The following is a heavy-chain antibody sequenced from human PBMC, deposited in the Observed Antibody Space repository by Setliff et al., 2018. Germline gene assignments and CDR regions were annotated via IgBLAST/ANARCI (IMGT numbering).Heavy chain of an antibody. V-gene: IGHV4-31*03. CDR2: I. CDR3: ARDTLLRGSRRSMDV. Sequence: NPSETLSLTCTVSGGPISSGGYYWSWIRQHPGKGLEWIGYIYYNPSLKSRVTISVDTSKNQFFLKLSSVTAADTAVYYCARDTLLRGSRRSMDVWGKGTTVTVSS. J-gene: IGHJ6*03. CDR1: GGPISSGGYY. D-gene: IGHD3-10*01.